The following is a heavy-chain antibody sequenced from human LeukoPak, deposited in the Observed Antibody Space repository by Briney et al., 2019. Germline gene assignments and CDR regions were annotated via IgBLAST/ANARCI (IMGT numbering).Heavy chain of an antibody. CDR3: ASSTVVTNFDY. D-gene: IGHD4-23*01. Sequence: GASVKVSCKASGYTFTDYYIHWVRQAPGQGLEWMGWINPNSGGTNYAQKFQGRVTMTRDTSISTAYMELSRLRSDDTAVYYCASSTVVTNFDYWGQRTLVTVSS. J-gene: IGHJ4*02. CDR2: INPNSGGT. V-gene: IGHV1-2*02. CDR1: GYTFTDYY.